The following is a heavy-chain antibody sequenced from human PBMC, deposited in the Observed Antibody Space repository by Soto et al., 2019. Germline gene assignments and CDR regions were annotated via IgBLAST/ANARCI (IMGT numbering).Heavy chain of an antibody. CDR1: GFTFSSYG. CDR3: ATTTVTTGYYYYYYMDV. D-gene: IGHD4-17*01. J-gene: IGHJ6*03. V-gene: IGHV3-33*01. CDR2: IWYDGSNK. Sequence: GGSLRLSCAASGFTFSSYGMHWVRQAPGKGLEWVAVIWYDGSNKYYAVSVKGRFTISRDNSKNTLYLQMNSLRAEDTAVYYCATTTVTTGYYYYYYMDVWGKGTTVTVSS.